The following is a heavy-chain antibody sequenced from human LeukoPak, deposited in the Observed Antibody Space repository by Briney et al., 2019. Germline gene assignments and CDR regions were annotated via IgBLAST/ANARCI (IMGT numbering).Heavy chain of an antibody. CDR3: ASRLQLVSIDY. Sequence: PSETLSLTCAVYGGSFSGYYWSWIRQPPGKGLEWIGEINHSGSTNYNPSLKSRVTISVDTSKNQFSLKLSSVTAADTAVYYCASRLQLVSIDYWGQGTLVTVSS. CDR1: GGSFSGYY. J-gene: IGHJ4*02. D-gene: IGHD6-13*01. V-gene: IGHV4-34*01. CDR2: INHSGST.